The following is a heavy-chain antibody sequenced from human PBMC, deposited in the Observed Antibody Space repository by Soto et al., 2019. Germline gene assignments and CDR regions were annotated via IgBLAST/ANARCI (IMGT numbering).Heavy chain of an antibody. Sequence: GGSLRLSCAASGFTFSSYEMNWVRQAPGKGLEWVSYISSSGSTIYYADSVKGRFTISRDNAKNSLYLQMNSLRAEDTAVYYCARRTRIFSHYYYYGMDVWGQGTTVTVSS. CDR1: GFTFSSYE. D-gene: IGHD3-3*01. CDR2: ISSSGSTI. CDR3: ARRTRIFSHYYYYGMDV. V-gene: IGHV3-48*03. J-gene: IGHJ6*02.